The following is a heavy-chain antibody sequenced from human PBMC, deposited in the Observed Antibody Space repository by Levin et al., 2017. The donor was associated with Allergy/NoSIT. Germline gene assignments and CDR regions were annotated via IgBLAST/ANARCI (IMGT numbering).Heavy chain of an antibody. D-gene: IGHD3-3*01. CDR1: GFTFSNYV. CDR3: AKDGPRITTVPGADLDY. V-gene: IGHV3-23*01. J-gene: IGHJ4*02. CDR2: ISGSGGRT. Sequence: GGSLRLSCAASGFTFSNYVMSWVRQTPGKGLEWVSGISGSGGRTYYTDSVKGRFTISRDNSKNTLYLQMNSLRAEDTAIYYCAKDGPRITTVPGADLDYWGQGTLVTVS.